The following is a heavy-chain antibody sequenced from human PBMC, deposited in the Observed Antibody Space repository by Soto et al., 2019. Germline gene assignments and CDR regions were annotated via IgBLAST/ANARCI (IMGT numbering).Heavy chain of an antibody. J-gene: IGHJ4*02. CDR2: ISAHNGNT. Sequence: QVQLVQSGAEVKKPGASVKVSCKTSGYTFTSYGISWVRQAPGQGLEWMGWISAHNGNTIYAQKIRGRVTMTTDTSSSTAYMELRSLRSDATAVYYCARALTPTDYWGQGTLVTVSS. CDR3: ARALTPTDY. V-gene: IGHV1-18*01. D-gene: IGHD3-9*01. CDR1: GYTFTSYG.